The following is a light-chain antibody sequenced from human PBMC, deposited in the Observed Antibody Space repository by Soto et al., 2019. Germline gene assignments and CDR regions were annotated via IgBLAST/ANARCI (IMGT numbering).Light chain of an antibody. CDR1: QSIRNSY. CDR3: QQYGSSPWT. V-gene: IGKV3-20*01. J-gene: IGKJ1*01. Sequence: EIVLTQSPDTLSLSPGERATLSCRASQSIRNSYIAWYQQKPGQAPRLLIYGASSRATGIPDRFSGSGSGTDFTLTISRLEPEDFAVFYCQQYGSSPWTFGQGTKVEIK. CDR2: GAS.